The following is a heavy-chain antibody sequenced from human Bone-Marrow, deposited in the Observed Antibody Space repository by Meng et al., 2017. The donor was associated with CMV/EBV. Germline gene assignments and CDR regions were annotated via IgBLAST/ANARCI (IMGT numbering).Heavy chain of an antibody. CDR3: ARDRHSNNWYTIDY. D-gene: IGHD6-13*01. V-gene: IGHV3-11*04. CDR2: ISSSGSTI. Sequence: GESLKISCAASGFTFSDYYMSWIRQAPGKGLEWVSYISSSGSTIYYADSVKGRFTISRDNAKNSLYLQMNSLRAEDTAVYYCARDRHSNNWYTIDYWGQGTLVTVSS. J-gene: IGHJ4*02. CDR1: GFTFSDYY.